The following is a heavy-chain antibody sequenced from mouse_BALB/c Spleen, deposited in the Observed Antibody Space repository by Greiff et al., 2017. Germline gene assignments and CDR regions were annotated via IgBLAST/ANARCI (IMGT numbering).Heavy chain of an antibody. CDR2: INPYNDGT. Sequence: EVQLQQSGPELVKPGASVKMSCKASGYTFTSYVMHWVKQKPGQGLEWIGYINPYNDGTKYNEKFKGKATLTSDKSSSTAYMELSSLTSEDSAVYYCARSSGTTVGAPDYWGQGTTLTVSS. CDR3: ARSSGTTVGAPDY. CDR1: GYTFTSYV. V-gene: IGHV1-14*01. D-gene: IGHD1-1*01. J-gene: IGHJ2*01.